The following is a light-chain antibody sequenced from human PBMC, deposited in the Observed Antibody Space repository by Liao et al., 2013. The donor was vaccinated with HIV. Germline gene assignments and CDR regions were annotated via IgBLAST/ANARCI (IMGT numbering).Light chain of an antibody. CDR3: QSADRSATYEV. J-gene: IGLJ3*02. CDR2: KDN. Sequence: SYVLTQPPSVSVAPGKTARITCGGNNIGSKSVHWYLQKPGQAPVLVIYKDNERPSGIPERFSGSSSGTTVTLTISGVQAEDEADYYCQSADRSATYEVFGGGTKLSVL. CDR1: NIGSKS. V-gene: IGLV3-25*03.